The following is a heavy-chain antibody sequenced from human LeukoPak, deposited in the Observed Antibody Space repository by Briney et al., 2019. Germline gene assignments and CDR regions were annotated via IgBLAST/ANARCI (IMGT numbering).Heavy chain of an antibody. J-gene: IGHJ4*02. CDR1: GFTFSSYA. Sequence: PGGSLRLSCVASGFTFSSYAMTWVRQASGKGLEWVSVIVGSGGSTYYTDSVKGRFTISRDNAKNSFYLQMNSPRAEDTAVYYCAGHVGSSYFFDYWGQGTLVTVSS. CDR3: AGHVGSSYFFDY. D-gene: IGHD3-22*01. CDR2: IVGSGGST. V-gene: IGHV3-23*01.